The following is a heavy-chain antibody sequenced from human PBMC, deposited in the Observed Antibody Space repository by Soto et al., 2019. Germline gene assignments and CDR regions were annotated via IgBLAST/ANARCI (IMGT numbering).Heavy chain of an antibody. J-gene: IGHJ5*02. CDR3: AKDFSSSWYRVPWFDP. D-gene: IGHD6-13*01. V-gene: IGHV3-23*01. Sequence: PGGSLRLSCAASGFTFSNYAMSWVRQAPGKGLEWVSAISGSGGSTYYADSVKGRFTISRDNSKNTLYLQMNSLRAEDTAVYYCAKDFSSSWYRVPWFDPWGQGTLVTVSS. CDR2: ISGSGGST. CDR1: GFTFSNYA.